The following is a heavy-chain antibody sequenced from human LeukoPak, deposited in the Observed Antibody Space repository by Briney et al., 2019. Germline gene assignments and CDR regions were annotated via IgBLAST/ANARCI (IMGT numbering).Heavy chain of an antibody. CDR3: AKGGLRYSSGWYYFDY. D-gene: IGHD6-19*01. Sequence: PGGSLRLSCAASGFTFDDYAMHWVRQAPGKGLEWVSGISWNSGSIGYADSVKGRFTISRDNAKNSLYLQMSSLRAEDTALYYSAKGGLRYSSGWYYFDYWGQGTLVTVSS. V-gene: IGHV3-9*01. CDR2: ISWNSGSI. CDR1: GFTFDDYA. J-gene: IGHJ4*02.